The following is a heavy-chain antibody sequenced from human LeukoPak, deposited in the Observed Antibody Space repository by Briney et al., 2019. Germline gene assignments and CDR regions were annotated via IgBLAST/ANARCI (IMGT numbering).Heavy chain of an antibody. CDR3: ARVRAVAGTGFDH. CDR1: GFTFSSYS. J-gene: IGHJ4*02. D-gene: IGHD6-19*01. Sequence: GGSLRLSCAASGFTFSSYSMNWVRQAPGKGLEWVSSISSSSSYIYYADSVKGRFTISRDNAKNSLYLQMNSLRAEDTAVYYCARVRAVAGTGFDHWGQGTLVTVSS. CDR2: ISSSSSYI. V-gene: IGHV3-21*01.